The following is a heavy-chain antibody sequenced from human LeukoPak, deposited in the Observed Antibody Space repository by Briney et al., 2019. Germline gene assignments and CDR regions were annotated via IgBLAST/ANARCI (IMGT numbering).Heavy chain of an antibody. CDR2: INAGNGNT. Sequence: ASVKVSCKASGYTFTSYAMHWVRQAPGQRLEWMGWINAGNGNTKYSQKFQGRVTITRDTSASTAYMELSSLRSEDTAVYHCARVYYQLLYLGHWGQGTLVTVSS. V-gene: IGHV1-3*01. J-gene: IGHJ4*02. CDR1: GYTFTSYA. D-gene: IGHD2-2*02. CDR3: ARVYYQLLYLGH.